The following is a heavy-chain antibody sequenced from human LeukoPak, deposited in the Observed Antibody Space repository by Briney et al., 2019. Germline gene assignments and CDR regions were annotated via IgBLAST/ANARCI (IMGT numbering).Heavy chain of an antibody. D-gene: IGHD3-22*01. CDR2: IKQDGSEK. CDR3: ASATDSSGYPGSDY. J-gene: IGHJ4*02. V-gene: IGHV3-7*01. Sequence: PGGSLRLSCAASGFTFSRYWMSWVRQAPGKGLEWVANIKQDGSEKYYVDSVKGRFTISRDNAKNSLYLQMNSLRAEDTAVYYCASATDSSGYPGSDYWGQRTLVTVSS. CDR1: GFTFSRYW.